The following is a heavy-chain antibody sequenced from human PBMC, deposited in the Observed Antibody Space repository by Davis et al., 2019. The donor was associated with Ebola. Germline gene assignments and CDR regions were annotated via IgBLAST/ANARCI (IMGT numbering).Heavy chain of an antibody. J-gene: IGHJ4*02. V-gene: IGHV3-21*01. CDR1: GFTFSSYT. CDR3: ARDRGSSWHNDY. CDR2: ISSSSSYI. Sequence: PGGSLRLSCAASGFTFSSYTMNWVRQAPGKGLEWVSSISSSSSYIYYEDSVKGRFTISRDNAKNSLYLQMNSLRAEDTAVYYCARDRGSSWHNDYWGQGALVTVSS. D-gene: IGHD6-13*01.